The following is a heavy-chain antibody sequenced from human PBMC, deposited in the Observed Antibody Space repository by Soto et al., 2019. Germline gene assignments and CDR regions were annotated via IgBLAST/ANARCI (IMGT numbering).Heavy chain of an antibody. CDR2: FDPEDGET. CDR3: ATRPYYDSSGYGPWDY. Sequence: EASVKVSCKVSGYTLTELSMHWVRQAPGKGLEWMGGFDPEDGETIYAQKFQGRVTMTEDTSTDTAYMELSSLGSEDTAVYYCATRPYYDSSGYGPWDYWGQGTLVTVSS. D-gene: IGHD3-22*01. V-gene: IGHV1-24*01. CDR1: GYTLTELS. J-gene: IGHJ4*02.